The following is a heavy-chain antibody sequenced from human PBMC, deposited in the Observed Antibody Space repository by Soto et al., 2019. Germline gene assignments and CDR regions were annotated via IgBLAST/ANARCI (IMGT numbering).Heavy chain of an antibody. CDR2: IRSKAYGGTT. Sequence: PGGSLRLSCAASGFTFSNVWLSWVRQGPGKGLEWVGFIRSKAYGGTTEYAASVKGRFTISRDDSKSIAYLQMNSLKTEDTAVYYCTRGILVVRKEDYWGQGTLVTVSS. V-gene: IGHV3-49*04. CDR1: GFTFSNVW. D-gene: IGHD3-22*01. CDR3: TRGILVVRKEDY. J-gene: IGHJ4*02.